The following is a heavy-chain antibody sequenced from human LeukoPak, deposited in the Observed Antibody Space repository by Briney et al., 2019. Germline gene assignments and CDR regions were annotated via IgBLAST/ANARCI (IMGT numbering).Heavy chain of an antibody. CDR2: IIPVFGTA. CDR1: GGTFNSHV. D-gene: IGHD3-10*01. J-gene: IGHJ5*02. Sequence: SVKVSCKASGGTFNSHVISWLRQAPGHGLEWMGGIIPVFGTASYAEKFQGRVTITTDESTTTAYMEMSSLTSEDTAVYYCARGYYYGSESYWHTKWFDPWGQGTLVTVSS. V-gene: IGHV1-69*05. CDR3: ARGYYYGSESYWHTKWFDP.